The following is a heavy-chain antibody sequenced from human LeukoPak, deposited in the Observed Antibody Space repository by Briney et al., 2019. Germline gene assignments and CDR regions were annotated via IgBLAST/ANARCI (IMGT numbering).Heavy chain of an antibody. CDR1: GGSISSGDYY. V-gene: IGHV4-30-4*01. D-gene: IGHD3-10*01. Sequence: SQTLSLTCTVSGGSISSGDYYWSWIRQPPGKGLEWIGYSYYSGSTYYNPSLNSLVSISVDTSKNQVSHKLSSMTAAVTAWDYCARDCGMVRGVHDAFDIWGQGTMVTVSS. CDR3: ARDCGMVRGVHDAFDI. CDR2: SYYSGST. J-gene: IGHJ3*02.